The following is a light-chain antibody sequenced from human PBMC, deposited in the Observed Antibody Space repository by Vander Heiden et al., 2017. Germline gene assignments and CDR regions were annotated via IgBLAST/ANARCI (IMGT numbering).Light chain of an antibody. J-gene: IGKJ2*01. CDR3: QQEYSTKT. CDR1: QSVVYSSNNKNY. Sequence: DIVISQSPDSLAVSLGERATINCKSSQSVVYSSNNKNYLAWYQQKPGQPPKLLIYWASDRESGVPARFTPSGSGTDFTLTSSSLQADNVAAYYLQQEYSTKTYGQATKLXMK. CDR2: WAS. V-gene: IGKV4-1*01.